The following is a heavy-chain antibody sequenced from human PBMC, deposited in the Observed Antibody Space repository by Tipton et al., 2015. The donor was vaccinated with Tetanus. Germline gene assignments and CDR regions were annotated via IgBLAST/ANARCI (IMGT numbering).Heavy chain of an antibody. D-gene: IGHD2-15*01. J-gene: IGHJ5*01. CDR2: IFPQFGTS. V-gene: IGHV1-69*06. CDR1: GGTFNNYA. CDR3: VRPDRYCSGGSCSLALDS. Sequence: QSGAEVKKPGSSERVSRKTSGGTFNNYAISWVRQAPGQGHEWMGGIFPQFGTSNYAPKFQDRVTMTAVTSTGTVYMDLRSLRSDDAAVYYCVRPDRYCSGGSCSLALDSWGQGSLITISS.